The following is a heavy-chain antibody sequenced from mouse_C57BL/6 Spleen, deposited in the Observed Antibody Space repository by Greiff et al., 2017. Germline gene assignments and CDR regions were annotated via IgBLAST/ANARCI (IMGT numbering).Heavy chain of an antibody. J-gene: IGHJ2*01. V-gene: IGHV5-4*01. CDR2: ISDGGSYT. CDR1: GFTFSSYA. D-gene: IGHD1-1*01. CDR3: AREGLLRCYFDY. Sequence: EVKLVESGGGLVKPGGSLKLSCAASGFTFSSYAMSWVRQTPEKRLEWVATISDGGSYTYYPDNVKGRFTISRDNAKNNLYLQMSHLKSEDTAMYYCAREGLLRCYFDYWGQGTTLTVSS.